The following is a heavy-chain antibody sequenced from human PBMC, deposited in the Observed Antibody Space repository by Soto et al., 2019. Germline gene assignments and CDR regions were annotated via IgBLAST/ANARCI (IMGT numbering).Heavy chain of an antibody. CDR2: INHSGST. Sequence: PSETLSLTCAVYGGSFSGYYWSWIRQPPGKGLEWIGEINHSGSTNYNPSLKSRVTISVDTSKNQFSLKLSSVTAADTAVYYCARGALGRYFDWFDPWGQGTLVTVSS. D-gene: IGHD3-9*01. J-gene: IGHJ5*02. CDR1: GGSFSGYY. V-gene: IGHV4-34*01. CDR3: ARGALGRYFDWFDP.